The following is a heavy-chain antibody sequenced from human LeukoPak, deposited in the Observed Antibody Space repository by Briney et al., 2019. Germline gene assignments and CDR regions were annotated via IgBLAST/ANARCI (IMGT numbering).Heavy chain of an antibody. Sequence: GGSLRLSCAASGFTFSSYAMNWVRQAPGRGLEWVSGFSGSGGTTYYADSVKGRFTISRDNSKNTLYLQMNSLRAEDTAVYYCANGNRCTSPNCLGYYYFYMDVWAKGPRSPSP. D-gene: IGHD2-8*01. CDR1: GFTFSSYA. CDR2: FSGSGGTT. CDR3: ANGNRCTSPNCLGYYYFYMDV. J-gene: IGHJ6*03. V-gene: IGHV3-23*01.